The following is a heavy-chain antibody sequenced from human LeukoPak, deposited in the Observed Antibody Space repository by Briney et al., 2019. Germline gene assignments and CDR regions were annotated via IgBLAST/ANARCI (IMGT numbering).Heavy chain of an antibody. J-gene: IGHJ4*02. CDR1: GFTFSTYA. CDR2: ISSSGGST. D-gene: IGHD1-26*01. Sequence: PGGSLRLSCAASGFTFSTYAMSWVRQAPGKGLEWVSAISSSGGSTYYADSVKGRFTISRDNSKNTLYLQMNSLRAEDTAVYYCAKRRIVGATTHFDYWGQGTLVTVSS. V-gene: IGHV3-23*01. CDR3: AKRRIVGATTHFDY.